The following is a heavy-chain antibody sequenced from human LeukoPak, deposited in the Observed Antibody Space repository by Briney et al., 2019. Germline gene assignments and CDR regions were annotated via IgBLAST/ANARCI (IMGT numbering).Heavy chain of an antibody. D-gene: IGHD3-3*01. Sequence: SQTLSFTCTVSGGSISSGSYYRSWIRQPAGKGLEWIGRIYTSGSTNYNPSLKSRVTISVDTSKNQFSLKLSSVTAADTAVYYCARAPSTIFGVITLDYFDYWGQGTLVTVSS. CDR2: IYTSGST. CDR1: GGSISSGSYY. CDR3: ARAPSTIFGVITLDYFDY. J-gene: IGHJ4*02. V-gene: IGHV4-61*02.